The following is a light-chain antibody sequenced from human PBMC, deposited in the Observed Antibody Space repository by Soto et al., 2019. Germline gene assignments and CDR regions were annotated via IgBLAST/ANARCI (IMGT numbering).Light chain of an antibody. CDR2: GAS. V-gene: IGKV3-20*01. Sequence: EIVLTQSPGTLSLSPAERATLSCRASQSVSSSYLAWYQQKPGQAPRLLIYGASSRATGIPDRFSGSGSGTDFTLTISRLEPEDFAVYYCQHYVNSPPSWTFGQGTKVEIK. CDR3: QHYVNSPPSWT. CDR1: QSVSSSY. J-gene: IGKJ1*01.